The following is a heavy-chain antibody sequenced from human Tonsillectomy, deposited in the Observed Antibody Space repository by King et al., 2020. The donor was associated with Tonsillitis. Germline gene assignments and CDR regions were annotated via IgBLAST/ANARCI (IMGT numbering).Heavy chain of an antibody. Sequence: VQLQESGPGLVKPSETLSLTCTVSGGSISSYYWSWIRQPAGKGLEWIGRISTSGSTIYNPSLKSRVTMSVDTSKNQFSLKLSSVTAADTAVYYCARGGLAYDFSDFYYGMDVWGQGTTLTVSS. CDR1: GGSISSYY. V-gene: IGHV4-4*07. CDR2: ISTSGST. CDR3: ARGGLAYDFSDFYYGMDV. D-gene: IGHD3-3*01. J-gene: IGHJ6*02.